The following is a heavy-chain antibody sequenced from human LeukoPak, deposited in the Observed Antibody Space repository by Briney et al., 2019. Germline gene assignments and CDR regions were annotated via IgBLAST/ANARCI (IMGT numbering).Heavy chain of an antibody. D-gene: IGHD2-2*01. CDR1: GYSFAGYG. CDR2: ISTYSGNT. V-gene: IGHV1-18*01. CDR3: ARDGTSTDDY. J-gene: IGHJ4*02. Sequence: AASVKVSCKASGYSFAGYGISWVRQAPGQGLEWIGWISTYSGNTNYAHNLQGRITVTTDSSTSTAYMELRNLRFDDTAVYYCARDGTSTDDYWGQGTLVTVSS.